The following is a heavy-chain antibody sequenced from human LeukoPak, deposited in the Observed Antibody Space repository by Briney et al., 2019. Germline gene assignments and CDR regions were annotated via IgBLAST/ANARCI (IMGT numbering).Heavy chain of an antibody. Sequence: WASVKVSCRASGYTLTSYYMHWVRQAPGQGLEWMGIINPSGGNTSYAQKFQGRVTMTRDTSTSTVYMELSRLRSEDTAVYYCARGWIQLWYFDYWGQGTLVTVSS. CDR2: INPSGGNT. CDR1: GYTLTSYY. D-gene: IGHD5-18*01. V-gene: IGHV1-46*01. J-gene: IGHJ4*02. CDR3: ARGWIQLWYFDY.